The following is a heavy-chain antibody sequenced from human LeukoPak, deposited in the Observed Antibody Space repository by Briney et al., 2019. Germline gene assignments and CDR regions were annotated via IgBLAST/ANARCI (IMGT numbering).Heavy chain of an antibody. CDR2: IYYSGST. D-gene: IGHD5-18*01. CDR1: GGSISSYY. V-gene: IGHV4-59*05. Sequence: SETLSLTCTVSGGSISSYYWSWIRQPPGKGLEWIGSIYYSGSTYYNPSLKSRVTISVDTSKNQFSLKLSSVTAADTAVYYCAKTGGYSRTFDYWGQGTLVTVSS. J-gene: IGHJ4*02. CDR3: AKTGGYSRTFDY.